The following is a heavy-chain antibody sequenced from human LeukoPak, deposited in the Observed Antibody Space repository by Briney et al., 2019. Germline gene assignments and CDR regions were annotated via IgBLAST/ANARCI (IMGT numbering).Heavy chain of an antibody. Sequence: PGGSLRLSCAASGFTFSNAWMSWVRQAPGKGLEWVGRIKSKTDGGTTDYAAPVKGRFTISRDDSKNTLYLQMNSLKTEDTAVYYCTTDLSYYYYDSSGYYRSFDYWGQGTLVTVSS. CDR1: GFTFSNAW. CDR3: TTDLSYYYYDSSGYYRSFDY. J-gene: IGHJ4*02. CDR2: IKSKTDGGTT. V-gene: IGHV3-15*01. D-gene: IGHD3-22*01.